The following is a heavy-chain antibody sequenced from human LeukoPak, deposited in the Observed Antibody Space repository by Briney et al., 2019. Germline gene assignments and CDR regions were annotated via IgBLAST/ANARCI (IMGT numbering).Heavy chain of an antibody. D-gene: IGHD3-10*01. CDR3: ARFRIHYGSGSPSGLDV. CDR1: GGSINSGDYY. CDR2: IYYSGST. J-gene: IGHJ6*02. Sequence: SETLSLTCTVSGGSINSGDYYWSWIRQSPGKGLEWIGYIYYSGSTYYNPSVKSRVSISMDTSKNQFSLKLNSVTAADTAVYYCARFRIHYGSGSPSGLDVWGQGTTVIVSS. V-gene: IGHV4-30-4*01.